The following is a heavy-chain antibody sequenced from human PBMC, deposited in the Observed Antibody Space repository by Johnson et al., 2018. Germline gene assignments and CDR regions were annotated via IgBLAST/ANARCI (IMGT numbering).Heavy chain of an antibody. CDR1: GFSHLW. V-gene: IGHV3-15*07. CDR2: IKSKAHGGTA. J-gene: IGHJ3*01. Sequence: QLVESGGGLVKPGGSLRLSCAASGFSHLWMNWVRQAPGKGLEWVGVIKSKAHGGTADYAAPVKGRFTISRDDSENTVFLQLSSLKIEDTAMYFCATGPRKAFDLWGQGTMGTVS. CDR3: ATGPRKAFDL.